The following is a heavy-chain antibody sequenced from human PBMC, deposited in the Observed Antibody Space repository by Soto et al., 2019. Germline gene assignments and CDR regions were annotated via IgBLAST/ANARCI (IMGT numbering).Heavy chain of an antibody. Sequence: PGRSLRLSSAASEFTFISYWMHWVRQAQGKGLVWVSRINSDGSSTRYADSVKGRFTISRDNAKNTLYLQMNILCYEDTAVYYCAGLYGSFDYWGQGTLVTVSS. D-gene: IGHD3-10*01. CDR1: EFTFISYW. J-gene: IGHJ4*02. CDR2: INSDGSST. V-gene: IGHV3-74*01. CDR3: AGLYGSFDY.